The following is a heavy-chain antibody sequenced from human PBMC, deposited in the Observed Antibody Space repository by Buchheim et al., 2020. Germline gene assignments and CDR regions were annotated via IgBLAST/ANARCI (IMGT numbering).Heavy chain of an antibody. CDR3: AKGEVVYSSGWDFDY. CDR2: ISYDGSNK. D-gene: IGHD6-19*01. V-gene: IGHV3-30*18. J-gene: IGHJ4*02. CDR1: GFTFSSYG. Sequence: QVQLVESGGGVVQPGRSLRLSCAASGFTFSSYGMHWVRQAPGKGLEWVAVISYDGSNKYYADSVKGRLTISRDNSKNTLYLQMNSLRAEDTAVYYCAKGEVVYSSGWDFDYWGQGTL.